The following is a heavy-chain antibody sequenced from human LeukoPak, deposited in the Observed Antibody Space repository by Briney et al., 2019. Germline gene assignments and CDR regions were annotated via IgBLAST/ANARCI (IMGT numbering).Heavy chain of an antibody. CDR1: GGFISSSTYY. CDR3: ARGGTYSYASFDY. CDR2: IYSSGST. J-gene: IGHJ4*02. Sequence: SETLSLTCTVSGGFISSSTYYWGWIRQPPGKGLNWIGNIYSSGSTYYNPSLKSRVTMSVDTSKNQFSLKLSSVTAADTAVYYCARGGTYSYASFDYWGQGTLVTVSS. V-gene: IGHV4-39*07. D-gene: IGHD5-18*01.